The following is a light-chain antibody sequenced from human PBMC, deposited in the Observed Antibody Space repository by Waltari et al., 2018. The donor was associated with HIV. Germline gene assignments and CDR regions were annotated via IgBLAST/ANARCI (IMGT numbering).Light chain of an antibody. J-gene: IGLJ3*02. CDR1: TTDVGYYHS. CDR3: ASYTTRKTWV. V-gene: IGLV2-14*01. Sequence: QSALTQPASVSGSLGQSLTISCTGTTTDVGYYHSVSLYQYPPGQAPKLIIYEVNAPPPRVFNPLPCFKACQPAPPTISGLQAEDETDYYCASYTTRKTWVFGGGTKLFVL. CDR2: EVN.